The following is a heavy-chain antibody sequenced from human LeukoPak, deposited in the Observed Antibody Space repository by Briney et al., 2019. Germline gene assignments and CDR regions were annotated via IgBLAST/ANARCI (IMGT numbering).Heavy chain of an antibody. V-gene: IGHV3-30-3*01. CDR3: ARDRYYYDSSAPWY. CDR2: ISYDGSNK. D-gene: IGHD3-22*01. Sequence: PGGSLRLSCAASGFTFSSYAMHWVRQAPGKGLEWVAVISYDGSNKYYADSVKGRFTISRDNSENTLYLQMNSLRAEDTAVYYCARDRYYYDSSAPWYWGQGTLVTVSS. CDR1: GFTFSSYA. J-gene: IGHJ4*02.